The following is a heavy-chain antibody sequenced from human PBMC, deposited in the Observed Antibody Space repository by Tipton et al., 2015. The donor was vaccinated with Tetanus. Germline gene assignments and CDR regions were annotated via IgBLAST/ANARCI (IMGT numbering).Heavy chain of an antibody. Sequence: SLRFSCAASEFTSSISSMSWVRQAPGKGLEWLSAITTGGGSTYYADSVKGRFTISSGTSKNTLNLQMTSLRAEDTAIYFCTKDRSGPSPYWGQGTLVTVSS. CDR2: ITTGGGST. J-gene: IGHJ4*02. CDR3: TKDRSGPSPY. D-gene: IGHD1-26*01. V-gene: IGHV3-23*01. CDR1: EFTSSISS.